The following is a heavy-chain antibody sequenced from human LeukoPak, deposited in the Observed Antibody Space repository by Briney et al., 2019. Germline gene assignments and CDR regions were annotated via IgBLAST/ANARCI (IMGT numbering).Heavy chain of an antibody. CDR3: ARGAYSFDY. CDR2: IYSSGTT. J-gene: IGHJ4*02. V-gene: IGHV4-4*07. Sequence: SETLSLTCTVSGGSITGSHWSWLRQSAGKGLEWIGRIYSSGTTNYNPSLKSRVTMSLDTSKNQFSLRLSSMTAADTAVYYCARGAYSFDYWGQGTRVTVSS. CDR1: GGSITGSH.